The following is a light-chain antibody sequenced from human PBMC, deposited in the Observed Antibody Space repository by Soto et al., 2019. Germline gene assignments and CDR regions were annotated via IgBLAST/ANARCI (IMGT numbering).Light chain of an antibody. CDR3: GSRDSSLSAYV. J-gene: IGLJ1*01. CDR2: YDH. V-gene: IGLV1-51*01. Sequence: QSVLTQPPSVSASPGQKVTISCSGSSSNIGGNSLSWYPQLPRTAPTLLIYYDHKRPSGIPVRFSGSKSGSSATLGITSFQTGDEADDYCGSRDSSLSAYVFGTGTKVTVL. CDR1: SSNIGGNS.